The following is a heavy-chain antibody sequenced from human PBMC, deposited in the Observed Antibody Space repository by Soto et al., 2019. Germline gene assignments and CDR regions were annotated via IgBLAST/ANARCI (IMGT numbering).Heavy chain of an antibody. CDR1: GYSFTSYW. D-gene: IGHD1-1*01. CDR2: IDPSDSYT. J-gene: IGHJ6*02. Sequence: GGSLKISCQGSGYSFTSYWISWVRQMPGKGLEWIGRIDPSDSYTNYSPSFQGHVTISADKSISTAYLQWSSLKAPDTAMYYCARTAKHPDENYYYYGMDVWGQGTTVTVSS. CDR3: ARTAKHPDENYYYYGMDV. V-gene: IGHV5-10-1*01.